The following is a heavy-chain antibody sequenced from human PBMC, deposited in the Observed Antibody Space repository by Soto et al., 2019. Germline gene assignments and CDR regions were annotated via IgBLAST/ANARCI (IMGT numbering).Heavy chain of an antibody. V-gene: IGHV3-48*03. CDR1: GFTFSSYE. CDR3: ARAGYSSGWYGMDV. J-gene: IGHJ6*02. CDR2: ISSSGSTI. Sequence: GGSLRLSCAASGFTFSSYEMNWVRQAPGKGLEWVSYISSSGSTIYYADSVKGRFTISRDNAKNSLYLQMNSLRAEDTAVYYCARAGYSSGWYGMDVGGQGTKVTVSS. D-gene: IGHD6-19*01.